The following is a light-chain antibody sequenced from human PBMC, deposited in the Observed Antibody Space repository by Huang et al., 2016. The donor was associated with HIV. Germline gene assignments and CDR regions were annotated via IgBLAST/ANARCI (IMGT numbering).Light chain of an antibody. Sequence: EIVMTQSPATLSVSPGERATLSCRASQSVSSNSAWYQQKPGQAPRLLIYGASTRATGIPARFSGSGSGTEFTLTISSLQSEDFAVYYCQQYNNWPPATFGPGTKVDIK. CDR2: GAS. CDR1: QSVSSN. J-gene: IGKJ3*01. CDR3: QQYNNWPPAT. V-gene: IGKV3-15*01.